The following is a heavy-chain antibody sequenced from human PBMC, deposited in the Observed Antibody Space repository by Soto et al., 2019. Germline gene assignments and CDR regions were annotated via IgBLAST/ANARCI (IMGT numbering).Heavy chain of an antibody. V-gene: IGHV4-38-2*02. D-gene: IGHD4-17*01. CDR3: ARDDYAQSLDGFDL. J-gene: IGHJ3*01. CDR2: IYHSVNT. CDR1: GFSINSGYY. Sequence: NPSETLSLTCAVSGFSINSGYYWGWIRQPPGKGLEWIGSIYHSVNTYYNPSLKTRVTISVDTSKNHFSLNLSSVTAADTAVYFCARDDYAQSLDGFDLWGQGTKVTVSS.